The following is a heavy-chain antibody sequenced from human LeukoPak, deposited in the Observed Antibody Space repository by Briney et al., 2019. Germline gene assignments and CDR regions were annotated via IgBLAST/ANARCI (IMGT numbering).Heavy chain of an antibody. J-gene: IGHJ4*02. V-gene: IGHV1-18*01. D-gene: IGHD3/OR15-3a*01. CDR1: GYTFTSYG. CDR2: ISAYNGNT. Sequence: ASVKVSCKASGYTFTSYGITWVRQAPGQGLEWMGWISAYNGNTNYAQKLQGRVTMTTDTSTSTAYMELRSLRSDDTAVYYCARFERWTGTVYLDYWRQGTLVTVSS. CDR3: ARFERWTGTVYLDY.